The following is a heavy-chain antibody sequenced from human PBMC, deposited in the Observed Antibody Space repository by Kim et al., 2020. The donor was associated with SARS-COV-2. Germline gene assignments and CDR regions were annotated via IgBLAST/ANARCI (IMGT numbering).Heavy chain of an antibody. J-gene: IGHJ6*03. CDR3: AKEPGYYDFWSGYYRMGYYYYYMDV. V-gene: IGHV3-9*01. CDR1: GFTFGDYA. Sequence: GGSLRLSCAASGFTFGDYAMHWVRQAPGKGLEWVSGISWNSGSIGYADSVKGRFTISRDNAKNSLYLQMNSLRAEDTALYYCAKEPGYYDFWSGYYRMGYYYYYMDVWGKGTTVTVSS. CDR2: ISWNSGSI. D-gene: IGHD3-3*01.